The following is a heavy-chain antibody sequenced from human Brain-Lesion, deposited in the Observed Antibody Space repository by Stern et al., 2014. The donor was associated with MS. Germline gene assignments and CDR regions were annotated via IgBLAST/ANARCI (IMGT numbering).Heavy chain of an antibody. CDR2: IWPGDSDP. D-gene: IGHD6-6*01. CDR1: GYRFTSNW. CDR3: ARRGDSSSSGFDY. V-gene: IGHV5-51*01. Sequence: VQLVESGAEVKKPGESLKISCKGSGYRFTSNWIGWGRQMPGKGLEWMGIIWPGDSDPRYSPSFQGQVTISADKSISTAYLQWSSLQASDTAMYYCARRGDSSSSGFDYWGQGTLVIVSS. J-gene: IGHJ4*02.